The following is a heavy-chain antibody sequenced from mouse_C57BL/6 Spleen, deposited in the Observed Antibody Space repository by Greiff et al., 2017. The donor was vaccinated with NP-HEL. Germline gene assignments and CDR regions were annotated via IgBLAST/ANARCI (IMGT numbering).Heavy chain of an antibody. CDR3: ARRDDSPYYAMDY. D-gene: IGHD2-4*01. J-gene: IGHJ4*01. V-gene: IGHV1-59*01. CDR2: IDPSDSYT. Sequence: QVQLQQPGAELVRPGTSVKLSCKASGYTFTSYWMHWVKQRPGQGLEWIGVIDPSDSYTNYNQKFKGKATLTVDTSSSTAYMQLSSLTSEDSAVYYCARRDDSPYYAMDYWGQGTSVTVSS. CDR1: GYTFTSYW.